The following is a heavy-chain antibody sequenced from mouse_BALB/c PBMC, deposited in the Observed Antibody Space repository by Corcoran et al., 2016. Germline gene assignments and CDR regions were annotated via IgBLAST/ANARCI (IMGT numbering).Heavy chain of an antibody. CDR2: IDPANGNT. D-gene: IGHD4-1*01. J-gene: IGHJ1*01. CDR3: ANWDWYFDV. V-gene: IGHV14-3*02. CDR1: GFNIKDTY. Sequence: EVLLQQYGAELVKPGASIKLSCTASGFNIKDTYMHWVKQRPEQGLEWIGRIDPANGNTKYDPKFQGKATITADTSSNTAYLQLSSLTSEDTAVYYCANWDWYFDVWGAGTTVAVSA.